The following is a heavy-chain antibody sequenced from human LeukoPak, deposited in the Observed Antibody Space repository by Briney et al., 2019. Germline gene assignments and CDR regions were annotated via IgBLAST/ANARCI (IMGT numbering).Heavy chain of an antibody. V-gene: IGHV3-30*04. D-gene: IGHD6-13*01. J-gene: IGHJ4*02. CDR2: ISYDGSNK. CDR1: GFTFSSYA. Sequence: GRSLRLSCAASGFTFSSYAMHWVRQAPGKGLEWVAVISYDGSNKYYADSVKGRFTISRDNSKNTLYLQMNSLRAEDTAVYYCVREGRYSSSWRPLGYWGQGTLVTVSS. CDR3: VREGRYSSSWRPLGY.